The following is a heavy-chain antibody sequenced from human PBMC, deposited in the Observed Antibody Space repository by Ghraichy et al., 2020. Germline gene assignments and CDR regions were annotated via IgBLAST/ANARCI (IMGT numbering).Heavy chain of an antibody. CDR2: ISPNNGGT. V-gene: IGHV1-2*06. CDR1: GYTFTAYY. D-gene: IGHD6-6*01. Sequence: ASVKVSCKASGYTFTAYYIHWVRQAPGQGLEWMGRISPNNGGTNYAQKFHDRFTLSTDTSINTAYMELSRLTSDDTAVYFCARASTSSSDFYFLGQGTLVTVSS. J-gene: IGHJ4*02. CDR3: ARASTSSSDFYF.